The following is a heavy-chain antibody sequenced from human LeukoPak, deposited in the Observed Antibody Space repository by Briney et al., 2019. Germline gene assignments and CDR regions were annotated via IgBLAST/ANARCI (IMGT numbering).Heavy chain of an antibody. V-gene: IGHV3-7*01. CDR3: ARAGYYASFFDY. J-gene: IGHJ4*02. D-gene: IGHD3-3*01. Sequence: GGSLRLSCAASGFTFSNYWMSWVRQAPGKGLEWVANIKQDASEIYYVGSVKGRFIISRDNAKNSLYLQMNSLRAEDTAVYYCARAGYYASFFDYWGQGTLVTVSS. CDR1: GFTFSNYW. CDR2: IKQDASEI.